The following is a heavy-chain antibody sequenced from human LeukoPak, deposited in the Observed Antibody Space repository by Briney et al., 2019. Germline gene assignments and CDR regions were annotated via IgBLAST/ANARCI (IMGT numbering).Heavy chain of an antibody. V-gene: IGHV3-30-3*01. CDR1: GFTFSGYP. J-gene: IGHJ4*02. D-gene: IGHD6-13*01. Sequence: PGGSLRLSCAASGFTFSGYPIHWVRQAPGKGLEWVAVISYDGSNRYYADSVKGRFTISRDNAKNSLYLQMNSLRAEDTAVYYCAREQQRGFYYFDYWGQGTLVTVSS. CDR2: ISYDGSNR. CDR3: AREQQRGFYYFDY.